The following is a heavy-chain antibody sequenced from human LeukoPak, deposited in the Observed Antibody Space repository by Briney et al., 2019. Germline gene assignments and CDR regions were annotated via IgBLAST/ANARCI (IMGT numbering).Heavy chain of an antibody. D-gene: IGHD5-18*01. V-gene: IGHV1-2*02. CDR3: ARVQTDTAMVTVAGTWFDP. J-gene: IGHJ5*02. CDR2: INPNSGGT. CDR1: GYTFTGYY. Sequence: ASVKVSCKASGYTFTGYYMHWVRQAPGQGLEWMGWINPNSGGTNYAQKFQGRVTMTRDTSISTAYMELGRLRSDDTAVYYCARVQTDTAMVTVAGTWFDPWGQGTLVTVSS.